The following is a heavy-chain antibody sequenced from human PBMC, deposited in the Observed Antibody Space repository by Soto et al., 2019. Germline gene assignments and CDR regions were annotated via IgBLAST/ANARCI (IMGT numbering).Heavy chain of an antibody. CDR2: IYYSGST. D-gene: IGHD1-26*01. CDR3: SRLVVATPVDNCSAP. V-gene: IGHV4-31*03. J-gene: IGHJ5*02. Sequence: SETLSLTCTVSGGSISSGGYYWSWIRQHPGKGLEWIGYIYYSGSTYYNSSLKSRVTISVDTSKNQFSLKLSSVTAADTAVYYCSRLVVATPVDNCSAPWRHAPLVPV. CDR1: GGSISSGGYY.